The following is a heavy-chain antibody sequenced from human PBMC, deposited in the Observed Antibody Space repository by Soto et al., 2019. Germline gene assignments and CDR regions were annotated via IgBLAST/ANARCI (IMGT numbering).Heavy chain of an antibody. CDR1: GVTFSSYA. Sequence: GASVKVSCKASGVTFSSYAISWVRQAPGQGLEWMGGIIPIFGTANYAQKFQGRVTITADESTSTAYMELSSLRSEDTAVYYCAREGYYYDSSGDLTFDIWGQGTMVTVSS. CDR2: IIPIFGTA. D-gene: IGHD3-22*01. V-gene: IGHV1-69*13. CDR3: AREGYYYDSSGDLTFDI. J-gene: IGHJ3*02.